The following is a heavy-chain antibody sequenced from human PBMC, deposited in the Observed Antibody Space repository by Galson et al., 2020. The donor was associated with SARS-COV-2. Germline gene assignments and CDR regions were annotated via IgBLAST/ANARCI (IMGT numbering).Heavy chain of an antibody. V-gene: IGHV5-10-1*01. CDR3: ARHVTIFGVVGGMDV. D-gene: IGHD3-3*01. Sequence: TGGSLRLSCKGSGYSFTSYWISWVRQMPGKGLEWMGRIDPSDSYTNYSPSFQGHVTIPADKSISTAYLQWSSLKASDTAMYYCARHVTIFGVVGGMDVWGQGTKVTVSS. J-gene: IGHJ6*02. CDR1: GYSFTSYW. CDR2: IDPSDSYT.